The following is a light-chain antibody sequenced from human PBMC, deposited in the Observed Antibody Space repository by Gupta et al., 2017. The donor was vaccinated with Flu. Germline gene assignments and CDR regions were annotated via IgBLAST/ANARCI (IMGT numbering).Light chain of an antibody. J-gene: IGLJ1*01. V-gene: IGLV1-44*01. CDR1: RSNIGSNS. Sequence: QTVLTPPPSPSGTPGQRVTMSCSGGRSNIGSNSVNWYQHLPGTAPKLLIHTNDQRPSGVPDRFSGSKSGTSASLAVSGLQSDDESDYYCGAWDDSLHSFVFGTGTKVTVL. CDR2: TND. CDR3: GAWDDSLHSFV.